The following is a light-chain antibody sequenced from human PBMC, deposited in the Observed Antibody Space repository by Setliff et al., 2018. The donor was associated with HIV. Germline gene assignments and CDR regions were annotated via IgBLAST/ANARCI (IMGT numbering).Light chain of an antibody. CDR1: SSDVDAYDY. CDR3: CSYAGSYTYV. J-gene: IGLJ1*01. Sequence: QSALTQPRSMSGSPGQSVAISCTGTSSDVDAYDYVSWYQHHPGKAPKLLIYDVSGRPSGVPDRFSGSKSGNTASLTISGLQAEDEADYYCCSYAGSYTYVFGTGTKVTV. CDR2: DVS. V-gene: IGLV2-11*01.